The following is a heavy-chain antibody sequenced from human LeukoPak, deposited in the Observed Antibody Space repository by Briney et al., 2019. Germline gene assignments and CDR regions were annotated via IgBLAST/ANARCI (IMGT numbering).Heavy chain of an antibody. J-gene: IGHJ4*02. V-gene: IGHV3-23*01. CDR2: ISGSGDTT. Sequence: GGSLRLSCATSGFIFSNYAVNWVRQAPGKGLEWVSIISGSGDTTYYADSVKGRITISRDNDKNSLYLQINSPRVEDTAVYYCASQAGGYFFDHWGQGTLVTVSS. CDR3: ASQAGGYFFDH. CDR1: GFIFSNYA. D-gene: IGHD1-26*01.